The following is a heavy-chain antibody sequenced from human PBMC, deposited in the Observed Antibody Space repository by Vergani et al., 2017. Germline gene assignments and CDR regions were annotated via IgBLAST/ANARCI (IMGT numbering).Heavy chain of an antibody. Sequence: EVQLVESGGGLVKPGGSLRLSCAASGFTFSSYSMNWVRQAPGKGLEWVSSISSSSSYISYADSVKGRFTITRDNAKNSLYLQKNSLRAEDTAVYCCAGGARGYFDYWGQGTLVTVSS. V-gene: IGHV3-21*01. J-gene: IGHJ4*02. CDR1: GFTFSSYS. CDR3: AGGARGYFDY. CDR2: ISSSSSYI. D-gene: IGHD3-16*01.